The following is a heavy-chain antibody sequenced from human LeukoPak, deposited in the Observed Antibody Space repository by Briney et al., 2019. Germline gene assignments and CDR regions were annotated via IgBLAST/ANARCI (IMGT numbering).Heavy chain of an antibody. V-gene: IGHV4-30-2*01. D-gene: IGHD5-12*01. J-gene: IGHJ4*02. CDR2: IYHSGST. Sequence: SQTLSLTCAVSGGSISSGGYSWSWIRQPPGKGLEWIGYIYHSGSTYYNPSLKSRVTISVDRSKNQFSLKLSSVTAADTAVYYCARSLGYSGYENYLDYWGQGTLVTVSS. CDR3: ARSLGYSGYENYLDY. CDR1: GGSISSGGYS.